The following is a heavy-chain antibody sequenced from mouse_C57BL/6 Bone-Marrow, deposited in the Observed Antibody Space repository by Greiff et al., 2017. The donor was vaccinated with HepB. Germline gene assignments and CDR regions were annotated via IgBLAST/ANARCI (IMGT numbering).Heavy chain of an antibody. D-gene: IGHD2-4*01. V-gene: IGHV1-54*01. Sequence: QVQLQQSGAELVRPGTSVKVSCKASGYAFTNYLIEWVKQRPGQGLEWIGVINPGSGGTNYNEKFKGKATLTADKSSSTAYMQLSSLTSEDSAVYFCASEGLDDYDDAWFAYWGQGTLVTVSA. J-gene: IGHJ3*01. CDR2: INPGSGGT. CDR3: ASEGLDDYDDAWFAY. CDR1: GYAFTNYL.